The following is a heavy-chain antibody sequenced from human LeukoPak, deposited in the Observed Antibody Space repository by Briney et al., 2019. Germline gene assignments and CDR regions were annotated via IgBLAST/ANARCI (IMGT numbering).Heavy chain of an antibody. CDR1: GFTFSSYW. V-gene: IGHV3-7*01. CDR3: ARDGRITIFGVVYYFDY. Sequence: GGSLRLSCAASGFTFSSYWMSWVRQASGKGLEWVANIKQDGSEKYYVDSVKGRFTISRDNAKNSLYLQMNSLRAEDTAVYYCARDGRITIFGVVYYFDYWGQGTLVTVSS. CDR2: IKQDGSEK. J-gene: IGHJ4*02. D-gene: IGHD3-3*01.